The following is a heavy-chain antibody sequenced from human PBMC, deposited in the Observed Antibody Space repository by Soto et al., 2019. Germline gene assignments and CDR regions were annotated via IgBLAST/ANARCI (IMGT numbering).Heavy chain of an antibody. D-gene: IGHD3-16*01. V-gene: IGHV3-20*01. Sequence: GGSLRLSCAASGFTFDDYGMSWVRQAPGKGLEWVSGINWNGGSTGYADSVKGRFTISRDNAKNSLYLQMNSLRAEDTALYHCARDGGYESAFDIWGQGTMVTVSS. J-gene: IGHJ3*02. CDR2: INWNGGST. CDR1: GFTFDDYG. CDR3: ARDGGYESAFDI.